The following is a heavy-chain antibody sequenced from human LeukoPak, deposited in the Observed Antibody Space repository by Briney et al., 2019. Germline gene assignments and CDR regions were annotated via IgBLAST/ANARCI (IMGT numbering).Heavy chain of an antibody. CDR2: IYTSGST. CDR3: ARVGSYDSSGYQYNWFDP. Sequence: SETLSLTCTVSGGSISSYYWSWIRQPAGKGLEWIGRIYTSGSTNYNPSPKSRVTMSVDTSKNQFSLKLSSVTAADTAVYYCARVGSYDSSGYQYNWFDPWGQGTLVTVSS. D-gene: IGHD3-22*01. CDR1: GGSISSYY. V-gene: IGHV4-4*07. J-gene: IGHJ5*02.